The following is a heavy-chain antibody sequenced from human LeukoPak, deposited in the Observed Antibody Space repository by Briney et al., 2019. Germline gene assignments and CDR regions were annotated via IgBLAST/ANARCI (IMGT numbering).Heavy chain of an antibody. CDR1: NDSISSGDYY. CDR3: VREILYCSGGSCYRGPFDN. J-gene: IGHJ4*02. V-gene: IGHV4-30-4*01. D-gene: IGHD2-15*01. CDR2: IFHRGGT. Sequence: EPSETLSLTCTISNDSISSGDYYWNWIRQPPGKGLEWIGYIFHRGGTSYNPSLKSRILFSVDTSQNQFSLKLNSETAADTAVYYCVREILYCSGGSCYRGPFDNWGQGTLVTVSA.